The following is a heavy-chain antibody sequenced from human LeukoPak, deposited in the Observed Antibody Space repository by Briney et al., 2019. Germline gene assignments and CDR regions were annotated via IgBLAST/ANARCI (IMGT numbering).Heavy chain of an antibody. CDR2: ISWNSGSI. J-gene: IGHJ4*02. D-gene: IGHD3-22*01. Sequence: GRSLRLSCAASGFTFDDYAMHWVRQAPGKGLEWVSGISWNSGSIGYADSVKGRFTISRDNAKNSLYLQMNSLRAEDTALYYCAKDLRGSGYPSFFDYWGQGTLVTVSS. CDR3: AKDLRGSGYPSFFDY. V-gene: IGHV3-9*01. CDR1: GFTFDDYA.